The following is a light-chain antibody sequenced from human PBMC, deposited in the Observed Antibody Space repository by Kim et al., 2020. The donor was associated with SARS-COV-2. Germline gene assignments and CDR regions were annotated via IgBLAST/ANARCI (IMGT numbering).Light chain of an antibody. CDR1: SSDVGSYNY. CDR3: SSYTRSSTNYV. V-gene: IGLV2-14*03. J-gene: IGLJ1*01. CDR2: DVS. Sequence: QSITLSCTGTSSDVGSYNYVSWYQQHPGKAPKVMIYDVSNRPSGVSNRFSGSKSGNTASLTISGLQAEDEADYYCSSYTRSSTNYVFGTGTKVTVL.